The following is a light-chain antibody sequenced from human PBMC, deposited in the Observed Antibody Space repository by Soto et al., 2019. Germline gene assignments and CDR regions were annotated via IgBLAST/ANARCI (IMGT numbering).Light chain of an antibody. V-gene: IGKV3D-15*01. CDR1: QSVSSN. Sequence: EIVMTQSPATLSVSPGERATLSCRASQSVSSNLAWYQQKPGQAPRLLIYEASNRATGIPARFSGSGSGTDFTLIISSLEPEDFAFYYCQQGNTWPWTFGQGTKVDIK. CDR3: QQGNTWPWT. CDR2: EAS. J-gene: IGKJ1*01.